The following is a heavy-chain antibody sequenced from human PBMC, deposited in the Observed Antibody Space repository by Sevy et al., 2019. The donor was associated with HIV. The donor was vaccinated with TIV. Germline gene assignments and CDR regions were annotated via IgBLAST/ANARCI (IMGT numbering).Heavy chain of an antibody. Sequence: ASVKVSCKASGYTFTGYFMHWVRQAPGQGLEWMGWINPNSGDTNYAQKFQDRVTMTRDTSTNTAYMELSRLRSDDTALYYCARDMELENEGTREFYYWGQGTLVTVSS. CDR3: ARDMELENEGTREFYY. CDR2: INPNSGDT. V-gene: IGHV1-2*02. D-gene: IGHD1-7*01. CDR1: GYTFTGYF. J-gene: IGHJ4*02.